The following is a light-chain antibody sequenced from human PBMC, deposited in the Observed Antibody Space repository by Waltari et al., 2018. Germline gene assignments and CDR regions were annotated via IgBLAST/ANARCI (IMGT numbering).Light chain of an antibody. Sequence: DIQMTQSPSSLSASVGDRVTITCRASQRISNFLNWYQQKPGKAPKLLIYAASSLQSGVPSRFSGSGSGTDFTLTISSLQPDDFATYYCQQSNSNPQTFGQGTKVVIK. V-gene: IGKV1-39*01. CDR2: AAS. J-gene: IGKJ1*01. CDR3: QQSNSNPQT. CDR1: QRISNF.